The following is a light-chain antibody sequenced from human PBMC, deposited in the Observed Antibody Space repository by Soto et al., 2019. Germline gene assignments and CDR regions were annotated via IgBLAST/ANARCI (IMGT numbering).Light chain of an antibody. V-gene: IGLV1-47*01. Sequence: QSVLTQPPSASGTPGQRVTISCSGSSSNVGRNSVYWYQQLPGTAPRLLIYRDNERPSGVPDRFSGSKSGASASLAISGLRSEDEADYYCAAWDDSLRGAVFGGGTQLTVL. J-gene: IGLJ7*01. CDR1: SSNVGRNS. CDR2: RDN. CDR3: AAWDDSLRGAV.